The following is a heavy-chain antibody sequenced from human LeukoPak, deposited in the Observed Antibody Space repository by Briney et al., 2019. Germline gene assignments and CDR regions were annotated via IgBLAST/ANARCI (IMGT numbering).Heavy chain of an antibody. D-gene: IGHD1-7*01. V-gene: IGHV3-53*05. CDR2: IYSGST. CDR1: GFTVSSNY. J-gene: IGHJ6*03. Sequence: GGSLRLSCAASGFTVSSNYMSWVRQAPGKGLEWVSFIYSGSTHYSDSVKGRFTISRDNSKNTLYLQMNSLRAEDTAVYYCAVSFYYYYMDVWGKGTTVTVSS. CDR3: AVSFYYYYMDV.